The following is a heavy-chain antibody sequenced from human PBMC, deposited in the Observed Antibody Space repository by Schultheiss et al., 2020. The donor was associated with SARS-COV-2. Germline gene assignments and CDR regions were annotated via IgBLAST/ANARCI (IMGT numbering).Heavy chain of an antibody. CDR3: ARGNLGLLWFGTSVYGMDV. J-gene: IGHJ6*02. Sequence: SETLSLTCAVSGGSISSSNWWSWVRQPPGKGLEWIGEIYHSGSTNYNPSLKSRVTISVDKSKNQFSLKLSSVTAADTAVYYCARGNLGLLWFGTSVYGMDVWGQGTTVTVSS. CDR2: IYHSGST. CDR1: GGSISSSNW. V-gene: IGHV4-4*02. D-gene: IGHD3-10*01.